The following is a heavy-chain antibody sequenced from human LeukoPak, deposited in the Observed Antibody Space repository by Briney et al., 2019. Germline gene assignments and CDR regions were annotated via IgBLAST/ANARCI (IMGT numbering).Heavy chain of an antibody. D-gene: IGHD6-25*01. Sequence: GRSLRLSCAASGFTFDDYAMHWVRQAPGKGLEWVSGISWNSVSIGYADSVKGRFTISRDNAKNSLYLQMNSLRAEDTALYYCAKDIAAYYGMDVWGQATTVTVSS. V-gene: IGHV3-9*01. CDR1: GFTFDDYA. J-gene: IGHJ6*02. CDR2: ISWNSVSI. CDR3: AKDIAAYYGMDV.